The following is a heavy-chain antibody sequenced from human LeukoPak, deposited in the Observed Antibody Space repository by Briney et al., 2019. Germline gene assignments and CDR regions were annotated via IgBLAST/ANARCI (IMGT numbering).Heavy chain of an antibody. CDR1: GGSISPYY. J-gene: IGHJ4*02. CDR3: ARLVVVTATTDY. V-gene: IGHV4-59*08. D-gene: IGHD2-21*02. CDR2: IYYNGNT. Sequence: ASETLSLTCTVSGGSISPYYWSWIRQPPGKGLEWIGYIYYNGNTNYNSSLRSRVTISVDTSKNQFSLKLSSVTAADTAVYYCARLVVVTATTDYWGQGTLVTVSS.